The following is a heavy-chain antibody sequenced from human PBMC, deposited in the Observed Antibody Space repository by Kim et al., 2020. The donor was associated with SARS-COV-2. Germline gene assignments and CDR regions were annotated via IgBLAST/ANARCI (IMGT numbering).Heavy chain of an antibody. Sequence: GGSLRLSCAASGFTFSSYGMHWVRQAPGKGLEWVAVIWYDGSNKYYADSVKGRFTIYRDNSKNTLYLQMNSLRAEDTAVYYCARDRRKSYGSGGSWFDPWGQGTLVTVSS. CDR3: ARDRRKSYGSGGSWFDP. CDR2: IWYDGSNK. J-gene: IGHJ5*02. CDR1: GFTFSSYG. D-gene: IGHD3-10*01. V-gene: IGHV3-33*01.